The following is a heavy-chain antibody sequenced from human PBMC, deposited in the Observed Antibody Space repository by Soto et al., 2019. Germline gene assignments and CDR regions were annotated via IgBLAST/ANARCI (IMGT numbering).Heavy chain of an antibody. Sequence: LRLSCAASGFSFRTYNMDWVRQAPGKRPEWIAYISTTSFTIYYADSVKGRFTISRDNDRNSLYLEVNSLRDEDTAVYYCARDRCYDGTCYSASDSWGQGTLVTVSS. D-gene: IGHD2-15*01. V-gene: IGHV3-48*02. CDR1: GFSFRTYN. CDR3: ARDRCYDGTCYSASDS. CDR2: ISTTSFTI. J-gene: IGHJ5*01.